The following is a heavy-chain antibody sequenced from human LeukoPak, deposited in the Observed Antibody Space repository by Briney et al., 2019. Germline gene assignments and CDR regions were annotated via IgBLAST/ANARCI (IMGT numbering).Heavy chain of an antibody. CDR1: GGSISSYY. J-gene: IGHJ6*02. CDR2: IYYSGST. D-gene: IGHD3-10*01. Sequence: NPSETLSLTCTVSGGSISSYYWSWIRQPPGKGLEWIGYIYYSGSTNYNPSLKSRVTISVDTSKNQFSLKLSSVTAADTAVYYCASSRITMVRGVPRSENYYYYYGMDVWGQGTTVTVSS. V-gene: IGHV4-59*01. CDR3: ASSRITMVRGVPRSENYYYYYGMDV.